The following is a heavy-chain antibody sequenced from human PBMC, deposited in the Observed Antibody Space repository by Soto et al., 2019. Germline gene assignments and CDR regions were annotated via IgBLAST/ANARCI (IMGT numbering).Heavy chain of an antibody. CDR1: GGTFSSYA. CDR3: AREPTYYYDSSGYYYFDY. D-gene: IGHD3-22*01. CDR2: IIPIFGTA. Sequence: SVKVFCKASGGTFSSYAISWVRPAPGQGLEWMGGIIPIFGTANYAQKFQGRVTITADESTSTAYMELSSLRSEDTAVYYCAREPTYYYDSSGYYYFDYWGQGTLVTVSS. V-gene: IGHV1-69*13. J-gene: IGHJ4*02.